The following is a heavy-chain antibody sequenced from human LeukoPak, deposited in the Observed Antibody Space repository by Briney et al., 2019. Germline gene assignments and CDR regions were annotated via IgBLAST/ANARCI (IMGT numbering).Heavy chain of an antibody. J-gene: IGHJ6*02. CDR3: AKVPYSDYGSGRPQFMDV. D-gene: IGHD3-10*01. Sequence: PGGSLRLSCAASGFTFNNYAMSWVRQAPGKGLEWVSTIDYSGGSTYYADSVKGRFTISRDNSKNTLYMQMNSLRAEDTAIYYCAKVPYSDYGSGRPQFMDVWGQGTTVAVS. CDR2: IDYSGGST. V-gene: IGHV3-23*01. CDR1: GFTFNNYA.